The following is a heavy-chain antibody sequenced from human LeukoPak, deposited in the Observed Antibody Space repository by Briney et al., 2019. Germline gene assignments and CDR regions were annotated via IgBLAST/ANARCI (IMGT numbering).Heavy chain of an antibody. CDR3: ARAGNDYGDYPGANWFDP. J-gene: IGHJ5*02. Sequence: GASVKVSCKAFGYTFTSNYMHWVRQAPGQGPEWMGVISPSGGSTTYAQKFQGRVTITADKSTSTAYMELSSLRSEDTAVYYCARAGNDYGDYPGANWFDPWGQGTLVTVSS. V-gene: IGHV1-46*01. CDR2: ISPSGGST. D-gene: IGHD4-17*01. CDR1: GYTFTSNY.